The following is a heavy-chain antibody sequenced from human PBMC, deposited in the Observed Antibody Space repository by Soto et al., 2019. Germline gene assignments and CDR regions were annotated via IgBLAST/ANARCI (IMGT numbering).Heavy chain of an antibody. CDR1: GFSLSTSGMG. J-gene: IGHJ4*02. V-gene: IGHV2-5*02. CDR2: FYWDDDR. D-gene: IGHD1-26*01. Sequence: QITLKESGPALVKPTQTLTLTCSFSGFSLSTSGMGVGWVRQAPGKALEWLTLFYWDDDRRYNPSLKSRLTFAKDTSRNQVVLTMTNMDPVDTATYYCAHGSSIVGAPAFDYWGQGILVTVSS. CDR3: AHGSSIVGAPAFDY.